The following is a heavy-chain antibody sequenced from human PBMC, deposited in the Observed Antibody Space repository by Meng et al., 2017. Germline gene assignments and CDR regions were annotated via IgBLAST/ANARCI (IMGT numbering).Heavy chain of an antibody. CDR1: GGTFSSYA. V-gene: IGHV1-69*01. CDR3: ARDYGDYAWTAKRWFDP. Sequence: VRLVQSGAEGKKPGSSVKVSCKASGGTFSSYAISWVRQAPGQVLEWMGGIIPIFGTANYAQKFQGRVTITADESTSTAYMELSSLRSEDTAVYYCARDYGDYAWTAKRWFDPWGQGTLVTVSS. J-gene: IGHJ5*02. D-gene: IGHD4-17*01. CDR2: IIPIFGTA.